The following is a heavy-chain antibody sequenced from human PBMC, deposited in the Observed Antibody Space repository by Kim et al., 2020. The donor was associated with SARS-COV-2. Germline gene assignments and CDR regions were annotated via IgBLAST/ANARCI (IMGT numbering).Heavy chain of an antibody. V-gene: IGHV7-4-1*02. J-gene: IGHJ4*02. CDR3: ARDGGYDYVWGSYRTARYYFDY. CDR1: GYTFTSYA. D-gene: IGHD3-16*02. Sequence: ASVKVSCKASGYTFTSYAMNWVRQAPGQGLEWMGWINTNTGNPTYAQGFTGRFVFSLDTSVSTAYLQISSLKAEDTAVYYCARDGGYDYVWGSYRTARYYFDYWGQRTLVTVSS. CDR2: INTNTGNP.